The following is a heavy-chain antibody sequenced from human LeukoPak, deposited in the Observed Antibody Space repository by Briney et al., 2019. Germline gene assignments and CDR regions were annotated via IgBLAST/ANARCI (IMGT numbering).Heavy chain of an antibody. CDR2: ISGSGGRT. CDR3: AMAVIGSGWTLDY. J-gene: IGHJ4*02. V-gene: IGHV3-23*01. Sequence: GGSLRLSCAASGFTFISYAMCWVRQAPGKGLEWVSSISGSGGRTSYADSVQGRFTISRDNSRSTLYLELNSLRAEDAAVYFCAMAVIGSGWTLDYWGQGTLVTVS. CDR1: GFTFISYA. D-gene: IGHD6-19*01.